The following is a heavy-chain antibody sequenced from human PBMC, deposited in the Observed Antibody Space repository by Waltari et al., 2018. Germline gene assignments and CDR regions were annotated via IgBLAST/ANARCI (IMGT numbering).Heavy chain of an antibody. V-gene: IGHV4-39*01. CDR3: ATYIGASLGTASFDV. Sequence: GWIRQARRQALGCIWTMCYSGATYSSPSLMSRVTISRDTSKNQLSLKLGSVTAADTALYYCATYIGASLGTASFDVWRQGTLVTVSS. CDR2: MCYSGAT. D-gene: IGHD5-12*01. J-gene: IGHJ3*01.